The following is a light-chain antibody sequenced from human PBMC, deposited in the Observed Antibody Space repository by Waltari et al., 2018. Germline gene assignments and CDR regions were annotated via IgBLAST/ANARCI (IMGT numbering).Light chain of an antibody. CDR2: SSN. Sequence: TVVTQEPSLSVSPGGTVTLTCGLSSGSVSTSNSPSWYQQTPGQAPRMLISSSNTRPSWVPDRFSASILGNKAALTITGAQADDESDYYCTLHVGGGIDVFGSGTKLTVL. J-gene: IGLJ6*01. CDR1: SGSVSTSNS. CDR3: TLHVGGGIDV. V-gene: IGLV8-61*01.